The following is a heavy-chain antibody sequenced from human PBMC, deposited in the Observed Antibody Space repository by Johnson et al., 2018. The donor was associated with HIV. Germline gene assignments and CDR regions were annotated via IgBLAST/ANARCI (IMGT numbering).Heavy chain of an antibody. Sequence: VQLVESGGGLVQPGGSLKLACAASGFTFSGSALHWVRQASGKGLEWVGHIRSKTDGGATDYPAPVKDRFTISRDDSKNTLYLQINSLKTDDTGVYYCSREVYQMTAFDIWGQGTVVTVSS. CDR1: GFTFSGSA. V-gene: IGHV3-15*01. CDR2: IRSKTDGGAT. CDR3: SREVYQMTAFDI. D-gene: IGHD2-2*01. J-gene: IGHJ3*02.